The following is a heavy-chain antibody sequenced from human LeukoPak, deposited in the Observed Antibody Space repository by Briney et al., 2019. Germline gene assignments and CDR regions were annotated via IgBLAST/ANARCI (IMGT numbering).Heavy chain of an antibody. Sequence: GGSLRLSCAASGFTVSSNYMSWGRQAPGKGLEWVANINEDGSVKDYVDSVKGRFTISRDNVKTSVYLQMNSLRGEDTAVYYCVPQCGRPIWGQGTKLTVSS. V-gene: IGHV3-7*01. CDR3: VPQCGRPI. CDR2: INEDGSVK. J-gene: IGHJ3*02. CDR1: GFTVSSNY. D-gene: IGHD6-19*01.